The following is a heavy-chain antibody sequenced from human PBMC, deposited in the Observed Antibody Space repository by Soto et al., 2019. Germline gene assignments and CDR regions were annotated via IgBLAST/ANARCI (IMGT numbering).Heavy chain of an antibody. CDR3: ARGRRTVTTLDWFDP. CDR1: GASISSGDYY. V-gene: IGHV4-30-4*01. Sequence: QVQLQESGPGLVKFSQTLSLTCTVTGASISSGDYYWSWIRQSPGKGLEWIGNIHNSGNTHDNPSLHSRVTMSVDMSKNQFSLNVSSVTAADTAVYYCARGRRTVTTLDWFDPWGQGTMVTISS. CDR2: IHNSGNT. D-gene: IGHD4-4*01. J-gene: IGHJ5*02.